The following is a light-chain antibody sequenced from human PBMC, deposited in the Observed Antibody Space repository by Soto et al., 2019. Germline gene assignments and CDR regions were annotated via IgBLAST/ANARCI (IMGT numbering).Light chain of an antibody. J-gene: IGLJ1*01. CDR1: SSDVGRYNF. CDR3: CSSAGANTF. Sequence: QSALTQPPSASGSPGQSVTISCTGTSSDVGRYNFVSWYQQHPGKVPKLMIYEVTKRPSGVPDRFSGSKSGNTASLTVSGLPAEDAADYYCCSSAGANTFFGTGTKVTVL. V-gene: IGLV2-8*01. CDR2: EVT.